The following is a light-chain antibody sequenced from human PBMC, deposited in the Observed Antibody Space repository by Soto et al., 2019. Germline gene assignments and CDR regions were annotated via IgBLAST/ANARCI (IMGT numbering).Light chain of an antibody. Sequence: IHWTHSPTTLSCSLWYRCTILFRASQSVSSYLLWYQQKPGQTPRLLIYDASNRATGIPARFSGSGYGTDFTLTISRLEHEDVAVYYCQQYGSSPITFGHGTRLEIK. CDR1: QSVSSY. CDR2: DAS. J-gene: IGKJ5*01. CDR3: QQYGSSPIT. V-gene: IGKV3-11*01.